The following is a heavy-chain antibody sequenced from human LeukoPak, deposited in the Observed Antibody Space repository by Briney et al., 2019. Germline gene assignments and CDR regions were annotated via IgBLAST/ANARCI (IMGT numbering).Heavy chain of an antibody. CDR3: ARDRLAYGSGSYRGGY. CDR2: ISAYNGNT. CDR1: GYTFTSYG. J-gene: IGHJ4*02. Sequence: ASVKVCCKASGYTFTSYGISWVRQAPGQGLEWMGWISAYNGNTNYAQKLQGRVTMTTDTSTSTAYMELRSLRSDDTAVYYCARDRLAYGSGSYRGGYWGQGTLVTVSS. V-gene: IGHV1-18*01. D-gene: IGHD3-10*01.